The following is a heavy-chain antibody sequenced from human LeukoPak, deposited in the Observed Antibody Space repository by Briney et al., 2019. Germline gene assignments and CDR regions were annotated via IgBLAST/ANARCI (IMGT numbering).Heavy chain of an antibody. V-gene: IGHV3-48*01. CDR2: ISSSSSTI. D-gene: IGHD3-10*01. J-gene: IGHJ4*02. Sequence: PGGSLRLSCAASGFTFSSYSMNWVRQAPGKGMEWVSYISSSSSTIYYADSVKGRFTISRDNAKNSLYLQMNSLRAEDTAVYYCARVGPIMVRGVMTFDYWGQGTLVTVSS. CDR1: GFTFSSYS. CDR3: ARVGPIMVRGVMTFDY.